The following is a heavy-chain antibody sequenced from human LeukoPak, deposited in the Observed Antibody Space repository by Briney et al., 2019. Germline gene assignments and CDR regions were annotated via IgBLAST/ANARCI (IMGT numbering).Heavy chain of an antibody. CDR1: GFTFSNYA. CDR2: IYSGGST. Sequence: GGSLRLSCAASGFTFSNYALSWVRQAPGKGLEWVSVIYSGGSTYYADSVKGRFTISRDNSKNTLYLQMNSLRAEDTAVYYCARVGYDYGDWGYFDYWGQGTLVTVSS. CDR3: ARVGYDYGDWGYFDY. V-gene: IGHV3-53*01. J-gene: IGHJ4*02. D-gene: IGHD4-17*01.